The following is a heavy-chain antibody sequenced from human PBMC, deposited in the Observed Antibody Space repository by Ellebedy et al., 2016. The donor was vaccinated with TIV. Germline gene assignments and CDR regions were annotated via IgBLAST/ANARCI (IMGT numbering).Heavy chain of an antibody. CDR1: GDSISRSSYY. V-gene: IGHV4-39*01. CDR2: IYYTGST. J-gene: IGHJ5*02. CDR3: ARWFGELLYVRWFDP. Sequence: GSLRLSCTVSGDSISRSSYYWGWIRRPPGKGLEWIGSIYYTGSTDYNPSLKSRVAISADTSKNQFSLRLSSVTAADTAVYYCARWFGELLYVRWFDPWGQGTLVTVSS. D-gene: IGHD3-10*01.